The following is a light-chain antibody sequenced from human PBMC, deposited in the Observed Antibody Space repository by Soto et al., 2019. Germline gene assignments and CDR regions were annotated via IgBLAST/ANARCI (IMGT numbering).Light chain of an antibody. CDR1: SSDVGGYKY. V-gene: IGLV2-8*01. CDR3: SSYAGINNLGV. CDR2: EVN. J-gene: IGLJ1*01. Sequence: QSALTQPPSASGSPGQSVTISCTGTSSDVGGYKYVSCYQQHPGKAPKLMIFEVNKRPSGVPDRFSGSKSGNTASLTVSGLQAEDEADYYCSSYAGINNLGVFGTGTKLTVL.